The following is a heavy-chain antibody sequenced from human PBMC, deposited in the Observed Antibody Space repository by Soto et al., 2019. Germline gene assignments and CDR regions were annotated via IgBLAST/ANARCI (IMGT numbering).Heavy chain of an antibody. CDR3: ARTSSSWYSSYYYYYGMDV. V-gene: IGHV6-1*01. CDR2: TYYRSKWYN. Sequence: SQTLSLTCAISGGSVSSNSAAWNWIRQAPSRGLEWLGRTYYRSKWYNDYAASVKSQITINPDTSKKQCSLQLNSLTPGDTAVYYCARTSSSWYSSYYYYYGMDVWGQGATVTVSS. J-gene: IGHJ6*02. D-gene: IGHD6-13*01. CDR1: GGSVSSNSAA.